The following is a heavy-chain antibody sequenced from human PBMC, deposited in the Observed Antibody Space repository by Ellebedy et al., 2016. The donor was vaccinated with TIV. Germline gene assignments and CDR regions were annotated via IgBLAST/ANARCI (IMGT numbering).Heavy chain of an antibody. Sequence: SETLSLTCTVSGASVSSGSFYWSWIRQPPGKGLEWIAFIFYGGRTKYNPSLESRVTISVDTSKNQFSLKLNSVTAADTAVYYCAEIGGTTTYYPHYYGMDVWGQGTTVTVSS. CDR2: IFYGGRT. CDR3: AEIGGTTTYYPHYYGMDV. V-gene: IGHV4-61*01. CDR1: GASVSSGSFY. J-gene: IGHJ6*02. D-gene: IGHD3-16*01.